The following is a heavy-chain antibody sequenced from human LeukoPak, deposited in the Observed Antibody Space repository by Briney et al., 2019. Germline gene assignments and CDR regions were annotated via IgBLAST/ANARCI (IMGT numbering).Heavy chain of an antibody. CDR3: ARGGTGYSSSWYFDY. CDR1: GGSISSSSYY. Sequence: SETPSLTCTVSGGSISSSSYYWGWIRQPPGKGLEWIGSLYYTGSSYYNPSLQTRVTISLGTSQKQFSLKLSSVTAADTAVYYCARGGTGYSSSWYFDYWGQGTLVTVSS. V-gene: IGHV4-39*07. CDR2: LYYTGSS. D-gene: IGHD6-13*01. J-gene: IGHJ4*02.